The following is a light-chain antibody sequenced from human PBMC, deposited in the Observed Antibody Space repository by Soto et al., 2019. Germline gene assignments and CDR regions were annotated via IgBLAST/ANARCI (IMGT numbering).Light chain of an antibody. CDR1: FFNIGNNY. V-gene: IGLV1-51*01. Sequence: QSVLTQPPSVSAAPGQKVTISCSGNFFNIGNNYVSWYQQFPGTAPKLLIYDNDKRPSGIPDRFSGSKSGTSATLGITGLQTGDEADYYCGTGDSSLSAGAVFGTGTKLTVL. CDR3: GTGDSSLSAGAV. CDR2: DND. J-gene: IGLJ1*01.